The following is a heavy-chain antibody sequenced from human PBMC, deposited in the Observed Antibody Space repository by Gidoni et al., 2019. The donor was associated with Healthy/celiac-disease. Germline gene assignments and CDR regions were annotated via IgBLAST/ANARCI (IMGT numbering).Heavy chain of an antibody. CDR3: ALFRAPLGIVGATGWFQH. V-gene: IGHV1-18*01. CDR1: GYTFTSYG. Sequence: QVQLVQSGAEVKKPGASVKVSCKASGYTFTSYGISWVRQAPGQGLEWMGWISAYNGNTNYAQKLQGRVTMTTDTSTSTAYMELRSLRSDDTAVYYCALFRAPLGIVGATGWFQHWGQGTLVTVSS. D-gene: IGHD1-26*01. J-gene: IGHJ1*01. CDR2: ISAYNGNT.